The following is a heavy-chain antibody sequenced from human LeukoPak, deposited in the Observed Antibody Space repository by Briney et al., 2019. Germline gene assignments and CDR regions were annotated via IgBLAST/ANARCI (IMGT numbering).Heavy chain of an antibody. Sequence: SETLSLTCTVSGGSISSSNYYWGWIRQPPGKGLEWIGTIYYTGSTYHNPSLKSRVTISVDTSKNQFSLKLSSVTAADTAVYYCARGYSTPQHFDYWGQGTLVTVSS. CDR1: GGSISSSNYY. CDR2: IYYTGST. J-gene: IGHJ4*02. V-gene: IGHV4-39*07. CDR3: ARGYSTPQHFDY. D-gene: IGHD6-13*01.